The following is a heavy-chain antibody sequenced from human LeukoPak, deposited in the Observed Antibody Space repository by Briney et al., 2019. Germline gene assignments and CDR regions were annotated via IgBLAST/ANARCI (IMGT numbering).Heavy chain of an antibody. Sequence: SETLSLTCTVSGGSISSSSYYWGWIRQPPGKGLEWIGSIYYSGSTYYNPSLKSRVTISVGTSKNQFSLKLSSVTAADTAVYYCARQRLGMGQNRVDYWGQGTLVTVSS. CDR1: GGSISSSSYY. J-gene: IGHJ4*02. CDR3: ARQRLGMGQNRVDY. V-gene: IGHV4-39*01. CDR2: IYYSGST. D-gene: IGHD7-27*01.